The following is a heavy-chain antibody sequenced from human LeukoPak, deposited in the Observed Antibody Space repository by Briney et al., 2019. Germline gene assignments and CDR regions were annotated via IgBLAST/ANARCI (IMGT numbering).Heavy chain of an antibody. CDR3: ARSQWLALDAFDI. J-gene: IGHJ3*02. CDR1: GFTFSNYW. V-gene: IGHV3-7*01. D-gene: IGHD6-19*01. CDR2: IEQDGSEK. Sequence: GGSLRLSCAASGFTFSNYWMSWVRQAPGKGLEWVANIEQDGSEKYYVDSVKGRFTISRDNAKSSLYLQMNSLRAEDTAVYYCARSQWLALDAFDIWGQGTMVTVSS.